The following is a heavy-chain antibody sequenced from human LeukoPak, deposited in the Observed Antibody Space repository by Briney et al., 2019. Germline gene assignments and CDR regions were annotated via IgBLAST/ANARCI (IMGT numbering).Heavy chain of an antibody. D-gene: IGHD3-22*01. CDR3: AKASAMIVVVSKHFDY. V-gene: IGHV3-30*02. CDR2: IRYDGSNK. CDR1: GFTFSSYG. J-gene: IGHJ4*02. Sequence: PGGSLRLSCAASGFTFSSYGMHWVCQAPGKGLEWVAFIRYDGSNKYYADSVKGRFTISRDNARNTLYLQMNSLRAEDTAVYYCAKASAMIVVVSKHFDYWGQGTLVTVSS.